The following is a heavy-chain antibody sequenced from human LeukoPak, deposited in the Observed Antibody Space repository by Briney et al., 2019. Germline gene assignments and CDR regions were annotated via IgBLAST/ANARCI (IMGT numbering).Heavy chain of an antibody. Sequence: SETLSLTCTVSGGSISSSSYYWGWIRQPPGKGLEWIGSIYYSGSTYYNPSLKSRVTISVDTSKNQLSLKLSSVTAADTAVYYCARGDYYDSSGYYDHFDYWGQGTLVTVSS. J-gene: IGHJ4*02. CDR2: IYYSGST. D-gene: IGHD3-22*01. V-gene: IGHV4-39*01. CDR1: GGSISSSSYY. CDR3: ARGDYYDSSGYYDHFDY.